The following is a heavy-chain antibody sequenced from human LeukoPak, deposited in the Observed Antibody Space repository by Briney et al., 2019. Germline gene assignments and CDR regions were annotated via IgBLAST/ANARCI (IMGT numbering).Heavy chain of an antibody. CDR1: GVSIDSYY. V-gene: IGHV4-39*01. J-gene: IGHJ4*02. CDR3: ARRRITIFGVVIGDFDY. Sequence: SETLSLTCTVSGVSIDSYYWGWIRQPPGKGLEWIGSIYYSGSTYYNPSLKSRVTISVDTSKKQFSLKLSSVTAADTAVYYCARRRITIFGVVIGDFDYWGQGTLVTVSS. D-gene: IGHD3-3*01. CDR2: IYYSGST.